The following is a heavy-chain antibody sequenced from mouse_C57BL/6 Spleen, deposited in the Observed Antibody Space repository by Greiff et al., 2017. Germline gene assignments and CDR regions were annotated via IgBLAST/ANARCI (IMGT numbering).Heavy chain of an antibody. CDR3: ARDPKWGVDY. CDR1: GFTFTDYY. Sequence: EVQVVQSGGDLVQPGASLSLSCAASGFTFTDYYMSWVRQTPGQALEWLGFIRNKANGYTTEYNASVKGRFTISIDTSQSILYLQMNALRAEDCSTYYCARDPKWGVDYWGQGTTLTVSS. J-gene: IGHJ2*01. V-gene: IGHV7-3*01. CDR2: IRNKANGYTT.